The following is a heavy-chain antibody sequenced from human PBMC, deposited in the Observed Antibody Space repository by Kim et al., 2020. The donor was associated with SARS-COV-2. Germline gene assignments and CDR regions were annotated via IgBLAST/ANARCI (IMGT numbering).Heavy chain of an antibody. Sequence: TNYAQKFQERVTITRDMSTSTAYMELSSLRSEDTAVYYCAADGGELGFDPWGQGTLVTVSS. D-gene: IGHD1-26*01. V-gene: IGHV1-58*01. J-gene: IGHJ5*02. CDR3: AADGGELGFDP. CDR2: T.